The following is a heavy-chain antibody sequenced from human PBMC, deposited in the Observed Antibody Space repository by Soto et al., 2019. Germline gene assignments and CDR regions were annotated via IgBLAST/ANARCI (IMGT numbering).Heavy chain of an antibody. V-gene: IGHV3-48*02. CDR1: GFTFSRYN. D-gene: IGHD2-21*01. Sequence: GGSLRLSCEASGFTFSRYNMNWVRQAPGKGLDWVSYISSSSSTIYYADSVKGRFTISRDNAKNSLYLQMNSLRDEDTAVYYCARGLGVANNWFDPWGQGTLVTVSS. CDR2: ISSSSSTI. CDR3: ARGLGVANNWFDP. J-gene: IGHJ5*02.